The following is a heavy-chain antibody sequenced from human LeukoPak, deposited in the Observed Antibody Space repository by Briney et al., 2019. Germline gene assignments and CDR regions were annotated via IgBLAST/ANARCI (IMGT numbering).Heavy chain of an antibody. CDR3: ARNYYDFWSGYYGPWFDP. Sequence: SETLSLTCAVSDGSISSTTYYWGWLRQPPGKGLEWIGSIYYSASTYYNPSLESRVTISVDTSKNQFSLNLSSVTAADTAVYYCARNYYDFWSGYYGPWFDPWGQGTLVTVSS. D-gene: IGHD3-3*01. CDR1: DGSISSTTYY. CDR2: IYYSAST. V-gene: IGHV4-39*01. J-gene: IGHJ5*02.